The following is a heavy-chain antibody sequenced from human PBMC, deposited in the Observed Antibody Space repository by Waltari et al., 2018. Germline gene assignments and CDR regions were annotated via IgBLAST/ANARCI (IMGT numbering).Heavy chain of an antibody. CDR1: GFTFSRYA. CDR2: INSHGTKT. D-gene: IGHD3-22*01. V-gene: IGHV3-64D*06. Sequence: EVQLVESGGGLVQPGGSLRLSCSASGFTFSRYAMHWVRQAPGKGLEYGSAINSHGTKTYYADSVKGRFTISRDNSKNTLYLQMSSLRTEDTAVYYCVKDEDDTSGYPSWGQGTLVTVSS. J-gene: IGHJ5*02. CDR3: VKDEDDTSGYPS.